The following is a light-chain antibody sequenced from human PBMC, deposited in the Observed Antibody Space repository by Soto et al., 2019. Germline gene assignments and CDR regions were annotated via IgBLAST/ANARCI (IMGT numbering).Light chain of an antibody. J-gene: IGLJ3*02. V-gene: IGLV1-40*01. CDR1: SSYIGAGYD. CDR3: QCSDSSLSGSWV. Sequence: QSVLTQPPSVSGAPGQRVTVSCTGSSSYIGAGYDVHWYQQLPGTAPKLLIYDNGNRPSGVPDRFSGSKSGTSASLTITGLQAEDEADYYCQCSDSSLSGSWVFGGGTKLTVL. CDR2: DNG.